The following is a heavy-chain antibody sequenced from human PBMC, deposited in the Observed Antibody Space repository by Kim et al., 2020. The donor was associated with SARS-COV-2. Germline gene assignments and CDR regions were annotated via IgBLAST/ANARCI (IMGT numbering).Heavy chain of an antibody. D-gene: IGHD3-10*01. CDR3: ARGQVSYYPVTYYYYYYGMDV. CDR1: GGSISSYY. J-gene: IGHJ6*02. CDR2: IYYSGST. V-gene: IGHV4-59*01. Sequence: SETLSLTCTVSGGSISSYYWSWIRQPPGKGLEWIGYIYYSGSTNYNPSLKSRVTISVDTSKNQFSLKLSSVTAADTAVYYCARGQVSYYPVTYYYYYYGMDVWGQGTTVTVSS.